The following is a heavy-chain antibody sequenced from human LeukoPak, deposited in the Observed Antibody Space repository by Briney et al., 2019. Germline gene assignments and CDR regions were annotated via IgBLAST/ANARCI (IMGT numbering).Heavy chain of an antibody. CDR2: ISSSGSTI. CDR1: GFTFSSYE. Sequence: HPGGSLRPSCAASGFTFSSYEMNWVRQAPGKGLEWVSYISSSGSTIYYADSVKGRFTISRDNAKNSLYLQMNSLRAEDTAVYYCARDEYSSSWYKSAAFDYWGQGTLVTVSS. J-gene: IGHJ4*02. CDR3: ARDEYSSSWYKSAAFDY. V-gene: IGHV3-48*03. D-gene: IGHD6-13*01.